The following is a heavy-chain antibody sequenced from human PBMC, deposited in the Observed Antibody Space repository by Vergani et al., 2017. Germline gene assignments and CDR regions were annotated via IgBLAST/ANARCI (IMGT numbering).Heavy chain of an antibody. D-gene: IGHD3-16*01. V-gene: IGHV3-7*03. J-gene: IGHJ2*01. Sequence: EVHLEESGGGLVQPGGSLRPSCAASGFTFGDYYMAWIRLAPGKGLDWVASIKRDGTETFYVDSVKGRFTISRDNAKTTLYLQMNNLRHEDTALYFCVKDNDYDADGPFDLWGRGTLVTVSS. CDR3: VKDNDYDADGPFDL. CDR1: GFTFGDYY. CDR2: IKRDGTET.